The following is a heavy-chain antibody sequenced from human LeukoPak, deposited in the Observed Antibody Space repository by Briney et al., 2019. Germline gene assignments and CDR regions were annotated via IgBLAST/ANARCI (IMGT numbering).Heavy chain of an antibody. CDR2: ISPSGGST. V-gene: IGHV3-23*01. D-gene: IGHD4-23*01. CDR1: GFTFNNYA. J-gene: IGHJ2*01. Sequence: PGGSLRLSCAASGFTFNNYAMSWVRQAPGKGLEWVSAISPSGGSTYFADSVRGRFTISRDNSKNTVYVQMNSLRAEGTAVYYCARLRWEVTHYWYFDLWGRGTLVTVSS. CDR3: ARLRWEVTHYWYFDL.